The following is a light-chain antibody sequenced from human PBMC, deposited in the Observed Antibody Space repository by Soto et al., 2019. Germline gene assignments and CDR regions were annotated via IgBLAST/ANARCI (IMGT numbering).Light chain of an antibody. CDR1: PSVTNF. V-gene: IGKV3-11*01. CDR3: QQRNIWPPVT. J-gene: IGKJ5*01. Sequence: EIVLTQSPATLSLSPGERATLSCRASPSVTNFLAWYQQKPGQAPRLLIYGAFNRATGMPARFSGSGSGTDFTLTISSLEPEDSAIYYCQQRNIWPPVTFGQGTRLEIK. CDR2: GAF.